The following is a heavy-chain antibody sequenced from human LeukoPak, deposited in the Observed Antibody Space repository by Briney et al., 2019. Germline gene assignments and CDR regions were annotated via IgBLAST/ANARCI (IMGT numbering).Heavy chain of an antibody. CDR2: ISGSGGST. D-gene: IGHD6-13*01. CDR3: TASRLGLSSNWFDP. CDR1: GGSISSSSYY. Sequence: PSETLSLTCTVSGGSISSSSYYWGWIRQPPGKGLEWVSAISGSGGSTYYADSVKGRFTISRDNSKNTLYLQMNSLRAEDTAVYYCTASRLGLSSNWFDPWGQGTLVTVSS. J-gene: IGHJ5*02. V-gene: IGHV3-23*01.